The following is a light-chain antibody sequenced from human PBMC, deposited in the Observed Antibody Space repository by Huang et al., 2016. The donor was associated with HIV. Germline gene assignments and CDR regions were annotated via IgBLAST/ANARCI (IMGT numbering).Light chain of an antibody. J-gene: IGKJ4*01. Sequence: EIVLTQSPATLSLSPGERATLSGRASQSVSSYLAWYQQKPGQAPRLLIYDASNRATGIPARFSGSGSGTDFTLTISSLEPEDFAVYYCQQRSNWPRLTFGGGTKVEI. CDR2: DAS. V-gene: IGKV3-11*01. CDR3: QQRSNWPRLT. CDR1: QSVSSY.